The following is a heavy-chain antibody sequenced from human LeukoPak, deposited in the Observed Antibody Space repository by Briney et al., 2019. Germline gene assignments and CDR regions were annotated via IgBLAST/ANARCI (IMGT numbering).Heavy chain of an antibody. Sequence: SETLSLTCTVSGGSISSYYWSWIRQPPGKGLEWIGYIYYSGSTNYNPSLKSRVTISVDTSKNQFSLKLSSVTAADTAVYYCARQPRSPGIAVAGTRFGDCWGQGTLVTVSS. CDR2: IYYSGST. CDR1: GGSISSYY. J-gene: IGHJ4*02. CDR3: ARQPRSPGIAVAGTRFGDC. V-gene: IGHV4-59*08. D-gene: IGHD6-19*01.